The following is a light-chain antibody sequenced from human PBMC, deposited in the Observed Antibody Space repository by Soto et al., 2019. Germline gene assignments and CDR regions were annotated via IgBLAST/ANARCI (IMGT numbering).Light chain of an antibody. Sequence: QAVVTQPASVSGSPGQSITISCTGTSSDVGAYNYVSWYQQHPGKAPKLMIYEVINRPSGVSNRFSGSKSGNTASMTISGLQAEDEADYYCSSYTTSSTLVIFGGGTKVTVL. CDR3: SSYTTSSTLVI. J-gene: IGLJ2*01. CDR1: SSDVGAYNY. V-gene: IGLV2-14*03. CDR2: EVI.